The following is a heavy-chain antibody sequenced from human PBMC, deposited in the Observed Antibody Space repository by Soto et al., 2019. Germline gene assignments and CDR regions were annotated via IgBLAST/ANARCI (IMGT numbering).Heavy chain of an antibody. V-gene: IGHV1-69*02. Sequence: QVQLVQSGAEVKKTGSSVKVSCKASGGTFSSYTISWVRQAPGQGLEWMGRIIPILGIANYAQKFQGRVTITADKSTSTGYMELSSLRSEDTALYYCARGPGYSSSRDAFDIWGQGTMVAVSS. D-gene: IGHD6-13*01. CDR2: IIPILGIA. CDR3: ARGPGYSSSRDAFDI. J-gene: IGHJ3*02. CDR1: GGTFSSYT.